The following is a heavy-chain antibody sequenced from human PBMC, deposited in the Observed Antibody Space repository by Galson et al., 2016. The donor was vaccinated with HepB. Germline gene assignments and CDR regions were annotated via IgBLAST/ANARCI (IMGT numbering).Heavy chain of an antibody. CDR3: ARGEHTVDS. V-gene: IGHV4-4*07. CDR2: AAIGGDT. CDR1: SGSIPYFY. Sequence: TLSLTCTVPSGSIPYFYWNWIRQPAGQGLEWIGRAAIGGDTSYNPSLKSRVTMSIDTSKNQLSLRLTSVTAADTAVYSCARGEHTVDSWGQGTLVTVSS. J-gene: IGHJ4*02. D-gene: IGHD2-21*01.